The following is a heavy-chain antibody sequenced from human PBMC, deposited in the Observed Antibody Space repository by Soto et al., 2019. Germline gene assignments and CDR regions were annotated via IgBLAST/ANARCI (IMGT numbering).Heavy chain of an antibody. D-gene: IGHD3-22*01. J-gene: IGHJ5*02. V-gene: IGHV4-59*01. Sequence: SETLSLTCTVSGGSISSYYWSWVRQPPGKGLEWIGYIYYSGSTNYNPSLRGRVTISVDTYKNQFSLKLSSVTAADTSVYYCAIDSLVGYDSSGYYGGGWFDPWGQGTLVTVT. CDR1: GGSISSYY. CDR2: IYYSGST. CDR3: AIDSLVGYDSSGYYGGGWFDP.